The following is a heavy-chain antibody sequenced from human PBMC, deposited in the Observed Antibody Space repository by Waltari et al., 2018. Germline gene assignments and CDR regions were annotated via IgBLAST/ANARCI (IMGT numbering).Heavy chain of an antibody. D-gene: IGHD1-1*01. CDR1: GFTFSDSA. CDR2: ISYDGSNT. Sequence: QVQLVESGGGVVQPGTSRRLSCAVSGFTFSDSALHWVRQAPGKGLEWVALISYDGSNTFYADPVQGRFTISRDDSKNRMYLQMNSLRPEDTAVYYCARDSGFGTGVRYFDFWGQGTLVTVSS. J-gene: IGHJ4*02. V-gene: IGHV3-30*04. CDR3: ARDSGFGTGVRYFDF.